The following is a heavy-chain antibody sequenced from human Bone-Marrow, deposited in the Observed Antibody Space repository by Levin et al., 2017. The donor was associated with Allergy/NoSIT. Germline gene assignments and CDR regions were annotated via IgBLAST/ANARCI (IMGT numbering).Heavy chain of an antibody. Sequence: PGGSLRLSCTASGFTFGDYAMSWFRQAPGKGLEWVGFIRSKPYGGTTEYAASVKGRFTISRDDSKSIAYLQMNSLKTEDTAVYYCTRDLGGKGYNYEDFDYWGQGTLVTVSS. D-gene: IGHD5-24*01. CDR1: GFTFGDYA. J-gene: IGHJ4*02. CDR2: IRSKPYGGTT. V-gene: IGHV3-49*03. CDR3: TRDLGGKGYNYEDFDY.